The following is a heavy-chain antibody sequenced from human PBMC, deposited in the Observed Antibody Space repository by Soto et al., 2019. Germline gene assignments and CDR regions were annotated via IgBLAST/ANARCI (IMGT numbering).Heavy chain of an antibody. D-gene: IGHD2-15*01. CDR2: ISYDGSNK. Sequence: GRSLTLSCAASGLTRSSYRMHRGRQAPGKGLVWLTVISYDGSNKYYADSEKGRFNISTDNSKSALHLQMNRLRAEDTAVYYCARARYCSGGSCYAHGDYWGQGTLDSVSS. J-gene: IGHJ4*02. V-gene: IGHV3-30*19. CDR1: GLTRSSYR. CDR3: ARARYCSGGSCYAHGDY.